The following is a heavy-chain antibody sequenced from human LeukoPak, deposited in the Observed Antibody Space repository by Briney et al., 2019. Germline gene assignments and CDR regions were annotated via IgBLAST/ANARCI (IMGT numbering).Heavy chain of an antibody. CDR3: AGENFVDYGDAFDI. J-gene: IGHJ3*02. CDR1: GFTFSSYE. D-gene: IGHD4-17*01. V-gene: IGHV3-48*03. Sequence: GGSLRLSCAASGFTFSSYEMNWVRQAPGKGLEWVSYISGSGRNIYYADSVKGRFTISRDNAKNSLYLQMSSLRAEDTAVYFCAGENFVDYGDAFDIWGQGTMVTVSS. CDR2: ISGSGRNI.